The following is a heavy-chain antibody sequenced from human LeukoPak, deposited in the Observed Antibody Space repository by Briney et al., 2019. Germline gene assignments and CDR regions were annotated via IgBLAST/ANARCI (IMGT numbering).Heavy chain of an antibody. CDR2: INHSGST. V-gene: IGHV4-34*01. CDR3: ARGLTYYDFWSGYPYYFDY. Sequence: TSETLSLTCAVYGGSFSGYYWSWIRQPPGKGLEWIGEINHSGSTNYNPSLKSRVTISVDTPKNQFSLKLSSVTAADTAVYYCARGLTYYDFWSGYPYYFDYWGQGTLVTVSS. D-gene: IGHD3-3*01. J-gene: IGHJ4*02. CDR1: GGSFSGYY.